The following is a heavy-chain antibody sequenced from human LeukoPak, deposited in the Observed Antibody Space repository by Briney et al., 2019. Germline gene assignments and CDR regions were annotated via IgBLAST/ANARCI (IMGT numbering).Heavy chain of an antibody. J-gene: IGHJ4*02. D-gene: IGHD6-19*01. CDR2: ISSSSSYI. CDR1: GFTFSSYS. V-gene: IGHV3-21*01. Sequence: GGSLKLSCAASGFTFSSYSMNWVRQAPGKGLEWVSSISSSSSYIYYADSVKGRFTISRDNAKNSLYLQMNSLRAEDTAVYYCARDQVADRFDYWGQGTLVTVSS. CDR3: ARDQVADRFDY.